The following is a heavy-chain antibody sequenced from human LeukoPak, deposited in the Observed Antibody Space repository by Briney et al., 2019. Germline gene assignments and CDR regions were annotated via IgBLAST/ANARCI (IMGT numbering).Heavy chain of an antibody. D-gene: IGHD3-22*01. J-gene: IGHJ4*02. CDR1: EFTFSSYW. V-gene: IGHV3-74*01. Sequence: GGSLRLSCEGSEFTFSSYWMHWVRQAPGKGLVWVSRVNSDGRTTIYADSVKGRFTISRDNAKNTLYLQMNSLRAEDTAVYYCAREGYYDSSGYSIRFSYWGQGTLVTVSS. CDR2: VNSDGRTT. CDR3: AREGYYDSSGYSIRFSY.